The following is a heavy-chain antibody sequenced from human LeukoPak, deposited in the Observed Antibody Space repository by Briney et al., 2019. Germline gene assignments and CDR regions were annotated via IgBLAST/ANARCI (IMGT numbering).Heavy chain of an antibody. CDR1: GFTFSSYA. J-gene: IGHJ3*02. D-gene: IGHD3-10*01. CDR2: ISSNGGST. V-gene: IGHV3-64*01. Sequence: GGSLRLSCAASGFTFSSYAMHWVRQAPGKGLEYVSAISSNGGSTYYANSVKGRFTISRDNSKNTLYLQMNSLRAEDTAVYYCASAGRGYDAFDIWGQGTMVTVSS. CDR3: ASAGRGYDAFDI.